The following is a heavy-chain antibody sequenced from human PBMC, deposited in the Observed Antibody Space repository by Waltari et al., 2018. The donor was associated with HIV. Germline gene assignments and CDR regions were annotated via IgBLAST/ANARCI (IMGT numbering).Heavy chain of an antibody. CDR3: ARKGGIGSGWYAFDH. D-gene: IGHD6-19*01. CDR1: RYTFTSYA. J-gene: IGHJ4*02. V-gene: IGHV1-8*01. Sequence: QVQLVQTGAATKTPGDSVKVSCSASRYTFTSYAIIWVGPASGQGPDWMGWMNRNSGNTGYAQKFQGRVTMTRNTSISTAYMELSSLKSEDTAVYYCARKGGIGSGWYAFDHWGQGTLVAVSS. CDR2: MNRNSGNT.